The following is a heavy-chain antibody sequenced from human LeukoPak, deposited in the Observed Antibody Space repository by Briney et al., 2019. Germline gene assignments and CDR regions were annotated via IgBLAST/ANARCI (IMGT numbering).Heavy chain of an antibody. Sequence: ASVKVSCKASGYTFTSYGISWVRQAPGQGLEWMGWISAYNGNTNYAQKLQGRVTMTIDTSTSTAYMELRSLRSDDTAVYYCAREIGYYYDSSGLRNWFDPWGQGTLVTVSS. CDR3: AREIGYYYDSSGLRNWFDP. J-gene: IGHJ5*02. CDR1: GYTFTSYG. D-gene: IGHD3-22*01. CDR2: ISAYNGNT. V-gene: IGHV1-18*01.